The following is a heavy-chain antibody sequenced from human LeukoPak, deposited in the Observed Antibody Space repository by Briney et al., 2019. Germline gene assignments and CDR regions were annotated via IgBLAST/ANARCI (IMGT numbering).Heavy chain of an antibody. CDR1: GYTFTSYY. D-gene: IGHD4-17*01. CDR3: ARVGETVTTWGMGFDY. V-gene: IGHV1-46*01. CDR2: INPSGGST. J-gene: IGHJ4*02. Sequence: GASVKVSCKASGYTFTSYYMHWVRQAPGQGLEWMGIINPSGGSTSYAQKFQGRVTVTRDTSTSTVYMELSSLRSEDTAVYYCARVGETVTTWGMGFDYWGQGTLVTVSS.